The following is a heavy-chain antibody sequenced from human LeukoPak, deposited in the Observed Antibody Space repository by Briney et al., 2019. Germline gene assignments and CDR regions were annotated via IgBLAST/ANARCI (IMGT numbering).Heavy chain of an antibody. CDR2: IIGSGGNT. J-gene: IGHJ6*03. CDR3: AKDSYYYYIDV. V-gene: IGHV3-23*01. CDR1: GFTFSSYA. Sequence: SGGSLRLSCAASGFTFSSYAMSWVRQAPGTGLEWVSAIIGSGGNTYYADSVKGRFTISRDNSKNTLYLQMNSLRTEDTAVYYCAKDSYYYYIDVWGKGTTVTVSS.